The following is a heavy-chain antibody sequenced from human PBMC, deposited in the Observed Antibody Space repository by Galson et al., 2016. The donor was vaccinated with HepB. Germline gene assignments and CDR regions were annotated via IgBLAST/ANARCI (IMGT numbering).Heavy chain of an antibody. CDR1: GFTFSSYA. CDR2: ISGSGGIT. D-gene: IGHD2-15*01. V-gene: IGHV3-23*01. J-gene: IGHJ4*02. CDR3: ARLFGGYIDY. Sequence: SLRLSCAASGFTFSSYAMSWVRQAPGKGLQWVSAISGSGGITHYADSVKGRFTISRDNSKKTVYLQMSSLRAEDTAVYYCARLFGGYIDYWGQGTLVTVSS.